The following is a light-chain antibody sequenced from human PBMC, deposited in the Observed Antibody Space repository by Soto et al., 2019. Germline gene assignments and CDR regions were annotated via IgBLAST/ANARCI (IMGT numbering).Light chain of an antibody. V-gene: IGKV3-20*01. CDR1: QSVSSRY. CDR2: GAS. Sequence: EIVLTQSPCTLSLSPGERATLSCRASQSVSSRYLAWYQQKPGQAPRLLIYGASSRATGIPDRFSGSGSGTDFTLTISRLAPEDVVVYYCQQYGRSPTFGQGTKVDIK. J-gene: IGKJ1*01. CDR3: QQYGRSPT.